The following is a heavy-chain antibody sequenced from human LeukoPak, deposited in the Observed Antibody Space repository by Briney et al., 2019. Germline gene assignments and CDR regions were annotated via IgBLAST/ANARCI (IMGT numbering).Heavy chain of an antibody. CDR1: GDSISSGSYY. CDR2: FYTSGST. J-gene: IGHJ5*02. V-gene: IGHV4-61*02. CDR3: ARAGIAARPGWFDP. Sequence: SQTLSLTCIVSGDSISSGSYYWTWIRQPAGRGLEWIGRFYTSGSTNYNPSLKSRVTISADTSKNQFSLKLSSVTAADTAVYYCARAGIAARPGWFDPWGQGTLVTVSS. D-gene: IGHD6-6*01.